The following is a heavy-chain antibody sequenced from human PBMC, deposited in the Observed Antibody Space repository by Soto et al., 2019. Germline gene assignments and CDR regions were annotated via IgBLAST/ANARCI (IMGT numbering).Heavy chain of an antibody. CDR2: ISSSSSYI. Sequence: GGSLRLSCAASGFTFSSYSMNWVRQAPGKGLEWVSSISSSSSYIYYADSVKGRFTISRDNAKNSLYLQMNSLRAEDTAVYYCARDRESGVPAAIFYWGQGTLVTVSS. J-gene: IGHJ4*02. CDR1: GFTFSSYS. D-gene: IGHD2-2*02. V-gene: IGHV3-21*01. CDR3: ARDRESGVPAAIFY.